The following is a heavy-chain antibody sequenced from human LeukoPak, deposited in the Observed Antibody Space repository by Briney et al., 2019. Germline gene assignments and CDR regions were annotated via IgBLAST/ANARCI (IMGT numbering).Heavy chain of an antibody. J-gene: IGHJ4*02. CDR2: ISYDGSNK. CDR1: GFTLSSYG. Sequence: GGSLRLSCAASGFTLSSYGMHWVRQAPGKGLEWVAVISYDGSNKYYADSVKGRFTISRDNSKNTLYLQMNSLRAEDTAVYYCAKASPADPLSPDYWGQGTLVTVSS. V-gene: IGHV3-30*18. CDR3: AKASPADPLSPDY.